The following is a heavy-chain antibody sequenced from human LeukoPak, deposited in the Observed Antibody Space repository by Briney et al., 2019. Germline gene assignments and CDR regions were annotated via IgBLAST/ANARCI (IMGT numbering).Heavy chain of an antibody. Sequence: GASVKVSCKVSGYTPTELSMHWVRQAPGKGLEWMGGFDPEDGETIYAQKFQGRVTMTEDTSTDTAYMELSSLRSEDTAVYYCATDIDSSGYYLFDYWGQGTLVTVSS. CDR1: GYTPTELS. CDR3: ATDIDSSGYYLFDY. V-gene: IGHV1-24*01. J-gene: IGHJ4*02. CDR2: FDPEDGET. D-gene: IGHD3-22*01.